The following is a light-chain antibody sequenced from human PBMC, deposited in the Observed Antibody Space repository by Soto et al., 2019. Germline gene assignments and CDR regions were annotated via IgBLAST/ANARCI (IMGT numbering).Light chain of an antibody. V-gene: IGKV3-20*01. CDR2: GAS. J-gene: IGKJ1*01. CDR1: QSVSSSY. Sequence: EIVLTHSPGTLSLSPGERATPSCRSSQSVSSSYLAWYQQKPGQAPRLLIYGASSRATGIPDRFSGSGSGTDFTLTISRLEPEDFAVYYCQQYGSSPGTFGQGTKVDIK. CDR3: QQYGSSPGT.